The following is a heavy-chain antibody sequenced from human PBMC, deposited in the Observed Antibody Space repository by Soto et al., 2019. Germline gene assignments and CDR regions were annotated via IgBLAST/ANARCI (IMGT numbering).Heavy chain of an antibody. D-gene: IGHD5-12*01. V-gene: IGHV1-2*02. CDR3: ARHSGYDYVFDY. CDR1: GYTFTGYY. Sequence: ASVKVSCKASGYTFTGYYIHWVRQSPGQGLEWMGWINPNNGDTIYARKLQGRVTMTRDTSTSTAYMEMSSLTFDDTAVYYCARHSGYDYVFDYWGQGTLVIVSS. CDR2: INPNNGDT. J-gene: IGHJ4*02.